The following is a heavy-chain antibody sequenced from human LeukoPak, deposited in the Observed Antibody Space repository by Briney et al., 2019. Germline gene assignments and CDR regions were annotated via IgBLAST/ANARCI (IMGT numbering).Heavy chain of an antibody. D-gene: IGHD2/OR15-2a*01. Sequence: PSETLSLTCVVSSYSISSRYYWGWIRQPPGKGLEWIGSIYQSGNTYYNPSLKSRVAISVDTSKNQFSLKLTSVTAAGTAVYYCARQMDLYGTFDYWGQGTLVTVSS. CDR3: ARQMDLYGTFDY. CDR2: IYQSGNT. CDR1: SYSISSRYY. J-gene: IGHJ4*02. V-gene: IGHV4-38-2*01.